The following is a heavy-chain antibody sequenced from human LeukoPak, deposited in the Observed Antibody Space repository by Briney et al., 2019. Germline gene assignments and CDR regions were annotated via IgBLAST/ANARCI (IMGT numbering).Heavy chain of an antibody. CDR3: ARRSGVAVAGAFDY. CDR2: ISGSGDTT. CDR1: GFTFSNYA. Sequence: GGSLRLSCAASGFTFSNYAMRWVRQAPGKGLEWVSGISGSGDTTYYADSVKGRFTISRDNSKNTLHLQMNSLRAEDTAVYFCARRSGVAVAGAFDYWGQGTLVTVSS. D-gene: IGHD6-19*01. V-gene: IGHV3-23*01. J-gene: IGHJ4*02.